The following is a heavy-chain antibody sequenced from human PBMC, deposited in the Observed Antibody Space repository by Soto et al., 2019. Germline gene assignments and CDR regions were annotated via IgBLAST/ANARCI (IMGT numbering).Heavy chain of an antibody. CDR2: IIPIFGTA. D-gene: IGHD5-18*01. V-gene: IGHV1-69*13. CDR1: GGTFSSYA. Sequence: SVKVSCKASGGTFSSYAISWVRQAPGQGLEWMGGIIPIFGTANYAQKFQGIVTITADESTSTAYMELSSLRSEDTAVYYCAYTALVNISSSCRMAVWARGPTFTVSS. CDR3: AYTALVNISSSCRMAV. J-gene: IGHJ6*04.